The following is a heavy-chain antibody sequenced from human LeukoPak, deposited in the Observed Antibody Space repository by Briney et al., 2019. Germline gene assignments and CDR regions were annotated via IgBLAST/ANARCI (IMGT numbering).Heavy chain of an antibody. J-gene: IGHJ4*02. D-gene: IGHD1-14*01. V-gene: IGHV3-48*01. Sequence: GGSLRLSCAASAFTFSYYSMNWVRQAPGKGLEWISYISGRSSTIYYADSVKGRFTISRYNAKKSMYMQRNSLRAEDTAVYYCARAYKASPLHNAIDSWGQGTLVTVSS. CDR3: ARAYKASPLHNAIDS. CDR1: AFTFSYYS. CDR2: ISGRSSTI.